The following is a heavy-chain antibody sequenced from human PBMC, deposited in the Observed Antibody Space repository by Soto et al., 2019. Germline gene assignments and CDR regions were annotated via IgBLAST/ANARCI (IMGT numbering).Heavy chain of an antibody. J-gene: IGHJ6*03. V-gene: IGHV4-30-2*01. CDR3: SRVATVGAHFLYYMDV. D-gene: IGHD5-12*01. CDR1: GGSISSADYS. Sequence: SETLSLTCAVSGGSISSADYSWSWIRQPPGKGLEWIGYISHSGNTYYNPSLKSRVTISVDRSKNQFSLKLTSVTAADTAVYYCSRVATVGAHFLYYMDVWGKGTPVTVSS. CDR2: ISHSGNT.